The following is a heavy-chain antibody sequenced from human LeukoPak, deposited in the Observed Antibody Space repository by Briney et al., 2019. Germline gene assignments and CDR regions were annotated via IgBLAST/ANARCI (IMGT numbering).Heavy chain of an antibody. Sequence: GGSLRLSCAASGFTFSSYGMHWVRQAPGKGLEWVAVIWYDGSNKYYADSVKGRFTISRDNSKNTLYLQMNSLRAEDTAVYYCARDRLDYYDSSGYYYVLGSCWFDPWGQGTLVTVSS. D-gene: IGHD3-22*01. CDR1: GFTFSSYG. J-gene: IGHJ5*02. CDR2: IWYDGSNK. V-gene: IGHV3-33*01. CDR3: ARDRLDYYDSSGYYYVLGSCWFDP.